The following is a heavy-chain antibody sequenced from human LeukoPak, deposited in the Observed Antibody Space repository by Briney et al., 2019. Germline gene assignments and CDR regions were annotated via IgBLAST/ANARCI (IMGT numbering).Heavy chain of an antibody. D-gene: IGHD5-12*01. CDR3: ARGLQSGYDSYGILGIYYYMDV. CDR2: MNPNSGNT. J-gene: IGHJ6*03. Sequence: ASVKVSCKASGYTFTSYDINWVRQATGQGLEWMGWMNPNSGNTGYAQKFQGRVTMTRNTSISTAYMELSSLRSEDTAVYYCARGLQSGYDSYGILGIYYYMDVWGKGTTVTVSS. V-gene: IGHV1-8*01. CDR1: GYTFTSYD.